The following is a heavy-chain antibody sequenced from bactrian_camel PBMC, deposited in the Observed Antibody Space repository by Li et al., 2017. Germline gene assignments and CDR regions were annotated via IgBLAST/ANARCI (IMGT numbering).Heavy chain of an antibody. CDR2: MNPDGVGT. CDR3: GTVLGDSDSTDY. Sequence: HVQLVESGGGSVQAGGSLRLSCASSASSYSNVCTGWFRQAPGKEREGVAAMNPDGVGTYYSDSVKGRFTISQGNGKNTVYLQMNSAKTEDTAVYYCGTVLGDSDSTDYWGQGTQVTVS. CDR1: ASSYSNVC. J-gene: IGHJ4*01. V-gene: IGHV3S54*01. D-gene: IGHD4*01.